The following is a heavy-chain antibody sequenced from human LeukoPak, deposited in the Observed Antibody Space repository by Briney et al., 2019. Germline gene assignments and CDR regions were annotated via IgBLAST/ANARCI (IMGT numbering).Heavy chain of an antibody. V-gene: IGHV1-69*04. D-gene: IGHD3-9*01. Sequence: ASVKVSCKASGGTFSSYAISWVRQAPGQGLEWMGRIIPILGIANYAQKFQGRVTITADKSTSTAYIELSSLRSEDTAVYYCARRASLLRYFDYYGMDVWGQGTTVTVSS. CDR3: ARRASLLRYFDYYGMDV. CDR1: GGTFSSYA. CDR2: IIPILGIA. J-gene: IGHJ6*02.